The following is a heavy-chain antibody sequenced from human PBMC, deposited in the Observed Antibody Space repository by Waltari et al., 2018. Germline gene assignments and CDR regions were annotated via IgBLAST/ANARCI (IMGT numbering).Heavy chain of an antibody. V-gene: IGHV4-39*02. J-gene: IGHJ6*02. CDR3: AREVVVVPAAKGFSYYYGMDV. Sequence: GKGLEWIGSIYYSGSTYYNPSLKSRVTISVDTSKNQFSLKLSSVTAADTAVYYCAREVVVVPAAKGFSYYYGMDVWGQGTTVTVSS. CDR2: IYYSGST. D-gene: IGHD2-2*01.